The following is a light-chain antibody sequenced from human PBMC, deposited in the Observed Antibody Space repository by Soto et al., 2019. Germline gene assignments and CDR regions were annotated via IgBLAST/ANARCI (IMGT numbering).Light chain of an antibody. CDR1: SSNIGSNT. CDR3: AAWDDSLNGNV. V-gene: IGLV1-44*01. Sequence: QLVLTQPPSASGTPGQRVTISCSGSSSNIGSNTVNWYQQLPGTAPKLLIYSDNQRPSGVPDRFSGSKSCTSVSLAISGLQSEDEADYYCAAWDDSLNGNVFGTGTKLTVL. J-gene: IGLJ1*01. CDR2: SDN.